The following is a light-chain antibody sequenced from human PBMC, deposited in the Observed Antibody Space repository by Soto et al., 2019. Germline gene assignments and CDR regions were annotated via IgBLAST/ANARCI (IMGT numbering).Light chain of an antibody. CDR1: SSNIGAEYD. CDR2: GDN. CDR3: QSYDSRLTTFV. V-gene: IGLV1-40*01. J-gene: IGLJ1*01. Sequence: QSVLTQPPSVSGAPGPRVAISCTGSSSNIGAEYDVHWYHQLPGTAPKRLIYGDNNRPSGVPDRFSGSKSGTSASLAITGLPPEDDADYYCQSYDSRLTTFVFGTGTKLTV.